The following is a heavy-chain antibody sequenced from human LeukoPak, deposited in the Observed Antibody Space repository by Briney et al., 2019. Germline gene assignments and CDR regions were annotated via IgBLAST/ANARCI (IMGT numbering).Heavy chain of an antibody. CDR1: GGAFSGYY. CDR2: INHSGST. D-gene: IGHD2-15*01. V-gene: IGHV4-34*01. Sequence: SLTCAVYGGAFSGYYLSWVRPPPGKGVGWVWEINHSGSTNYNPSLKSRVTISVDTSKNQFSLKLSSVTAADTAVYYCARGYCSGGSCYSWFDPWGQGTLVTVSS. J-gene: IGHJ5*02. CDR3: ARGYCSGGSCYSWFDP.